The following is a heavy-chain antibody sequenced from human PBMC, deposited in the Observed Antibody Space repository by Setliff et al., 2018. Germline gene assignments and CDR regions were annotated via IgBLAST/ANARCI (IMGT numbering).Heavy chain of an antibody. CDR1: GASISSGSYY. CDR2: IHSSGSA. D-gene: IGHD3-10*01. V-gene: IGHV4-61*09. Sequence: SETLSLTCTVSGASISSGSYYWSWIRQPAGKGLEWIGHIHSSGSANYNSSLESRLTMSLDPSKKQFSLKLRSVTAADTAVYYCARDWEITVVREITQYYYYMDIWGKGNAVTVSS. J-gene: IGHJ6*03. CDR3: ARDWEITVVREITQYYYYMDI.